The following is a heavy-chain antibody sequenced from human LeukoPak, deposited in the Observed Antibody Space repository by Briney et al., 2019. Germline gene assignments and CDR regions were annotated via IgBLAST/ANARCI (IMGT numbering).Heavy chain of an antibody. Sequence: GGSLRLSCVASGFTFGKYWMSWVRQAPGKGLEWVANIKLDGSEKNYVDSVKGRFTISRDNTKNSLYLQMNSLRVEDTAVFYCARDQYDTWSRRGDFDSWGQGTLVIVSS. D-gene: IGHD3-3*01. V-gene: IGHV3-7*03. CDR1: GFTFGKYW. CDR2: IKLDGSEK. CDR3: ARDQYDTWSRRGDFDS. J-gene: IGHJ4*02.